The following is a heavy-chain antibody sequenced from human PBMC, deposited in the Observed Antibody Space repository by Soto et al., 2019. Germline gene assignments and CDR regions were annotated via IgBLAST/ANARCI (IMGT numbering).Heavy chain of an antibody. Sequence: EFQLVESGGGLVQPGGSVRLSCAASGFTFSASSMHWVRQAAGKGLEWLGRIRSKANNYATVYSEVLKGRSIISRDDSQDTMFLEMNKLRTVDTALYYCAIEGAGIGYWGQGTLVTVSS. J-gene: IGHJ4*02. CDR1: GFTFSASS. CDR3: AIEGAGIGY. V-gene: IGHV3-73*01. D-gene: IGHD1-26*01. CDR2: IRSKANNYAT.